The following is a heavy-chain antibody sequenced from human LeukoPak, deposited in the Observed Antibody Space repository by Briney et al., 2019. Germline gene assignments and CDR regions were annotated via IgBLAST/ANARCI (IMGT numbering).Heavy chain of an antibody. D-gene: IGHD2-2*01. Sequence: PGGSLRLSCAASGFTFSSYGMHWVRQAPGKGLEGVAVISYDGSNKYYADSVKGRFTISRDNSKNTLYLQMNSLRAEDTAVYYCAKDELGYCSSTSCPGAFDIWGQGTMVTVSS. V-gene: IGHV3-30*18. CDR1: GFTFSSYG. CDR3: AKDELGYCSSTSCPGAFDI. J-gene: IGHJ3*02. CDR2: ISYDGSNK.